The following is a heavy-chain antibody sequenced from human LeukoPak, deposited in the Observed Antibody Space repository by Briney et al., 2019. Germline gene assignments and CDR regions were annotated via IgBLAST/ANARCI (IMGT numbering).Heavy chain of an antibody. CDR3: ARDLIGRYTFDY. V-gene: IGHV3-30-3*01. CDR1: GFTFSDYN. D-gene: IGHD3-10*01. Sequence: GRSLRLSCAASGFTFSDYNMHWVRQAPGKGLDWVALMSPDGNKKYYADSVKGRLTISRDNSKNTVDLQTIRLRAEDTAVYYCARDLIGRYTFDYCGQGTLVTVSS. CDR2: MSPDGNKK. J-gene: IGHJ4*02.